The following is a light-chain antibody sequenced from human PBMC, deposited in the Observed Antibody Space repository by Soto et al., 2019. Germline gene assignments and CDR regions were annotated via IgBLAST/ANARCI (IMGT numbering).Light chain of an antibody. J-gene: IGKJ5*01. Sequence: DIQMTQSPSTLSASVGDRVTITCRASQSISSWLAWYQQKPGKAPKLLIYHASNLQSGVPSRFSGSGSGTEFTLTISSLQPDDFATYYCQQYNSHSGITFGQGTRLEIK. CDR3: QQYNSHSGIT. CDR1: QSISSW. CDR2: HAS. V-gene: IGKV1-5*01.